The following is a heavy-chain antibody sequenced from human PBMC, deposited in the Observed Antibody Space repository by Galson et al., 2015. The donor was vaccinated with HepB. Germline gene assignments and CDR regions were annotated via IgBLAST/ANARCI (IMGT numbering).Heavy chain of an antibody. J-gene: IGHJ4*02. V-gene: IGHV4-59*08. Sequence: LSLTCSVSGDSLNVYYWSWIRQPPGKGLEWIGDIYYSGSTTYNPSFKSRVTISVDPSKNQFSLELSFVTAADTAVYYCARHNFRDGHRFFSNGEMNAFDHWGQGALVTVSS. CDR2: IYYSGST. D-gene: IGHD5-24*01. CDR3: ARHNFRDGHRFFSNGEMNAFDH. CDR1: GDSLNVYY.